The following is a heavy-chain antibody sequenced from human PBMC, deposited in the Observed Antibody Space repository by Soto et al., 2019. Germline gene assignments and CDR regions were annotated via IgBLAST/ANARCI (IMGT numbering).Heavy chain of an antibody. V-gene: IGHV3-53*04. CDR1: GFTVSSNY. D-gene: IGHD6-19*01. Sequence: EVQLVESGGGLVQPGGSLRLSCAASGFTVSSNYMSWVRQAPGKGLGWVSVIFTGGSTYYADSVQGRFTISRHSSMNTVYLQMESLRAEDTAVYYCGRDRQSSCWLDAFDIWGQGTMVTVSS. CDR2: IFTGGST. CDR3: GRDRQSSCWLDAFDI. J-gene: IGHJ3*02.